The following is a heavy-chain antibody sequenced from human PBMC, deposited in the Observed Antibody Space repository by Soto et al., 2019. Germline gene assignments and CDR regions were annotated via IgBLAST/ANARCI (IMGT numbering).Heavy chain of an antibody. Sequence: GGSLRLSCAASGFTLSSYWMHWVRQTPEKGLVWVSHIDSDGSSTTYADSVKGRFTISRDNARNTLYLQMNSLRAEDTAVYYSVRDDFGLGIDYWGLGTLVTVS. CDR3: VRDDFGLGIDY. V-gene: IGHV3-74*01. D-gene: IGHD1-26*01. J-gene: IGHJ4*02. CDR1: GFTLSSYW. CDR2: IDSDGSST.